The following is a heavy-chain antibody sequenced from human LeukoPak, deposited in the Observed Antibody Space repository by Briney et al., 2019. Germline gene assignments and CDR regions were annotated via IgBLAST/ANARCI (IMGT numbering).Heavy chain of an antibody. CDR1: GFTFSSYW. D-gene: IGHD2-15*01. CDR2: IKQDGSEK. V-gene: IGHV3-7*03. CDR3: ASGAGYLIEN. J-gene: IGHJ4*02. Sequence: GGSLRLSCAASGFTFSSYWMHWVRQAPGKGLVRVANIKQDGSEKFYVDSVKGRFTISRDNAKNSLYLQMDSLSAEDTALYYCASGAGYLIENWGQGTLVTVSS.